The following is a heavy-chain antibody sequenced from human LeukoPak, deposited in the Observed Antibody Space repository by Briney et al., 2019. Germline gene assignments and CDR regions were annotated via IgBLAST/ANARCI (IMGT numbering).Heavy chain of an antibody. CDR2: IPYDGSNT. D-gene: IGHD4-23*01. J-gene: IGHJ4*02. CDR1: GFTFSSYA. V-gene: IGHV3-30-3*02. Sequence: QPGGSLRLSCAASGFTFSSYALHWVRQAPGKGLEWVAVIPYDGSNTYYADSVKGRFTISRDNSKNTLYLQMNSLRAEDSAVYYCAKNTKPTLVTPDFWGQGTLVTVSS. CDR3: AKNTKPTLVTPDF.